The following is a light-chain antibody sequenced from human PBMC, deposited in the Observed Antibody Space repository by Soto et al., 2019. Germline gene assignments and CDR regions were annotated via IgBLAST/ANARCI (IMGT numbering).Light chain of an antibody. V-gene: IGKV3-15*01. J-gene: IGKJ1*01. Sequence: EIVMTQSPATLSVSPGERATLSCRASQSVSSNLAWYQQKPGQAPRLLIYGASTGATGIPARFSGSGSGTEFTLTISSLQSEDFAVYYCQQYNNWPPMTFGQGTKV. CDR2: GAS. CDR1: QSVSSN. CDR3: QQYNNWPPMT.